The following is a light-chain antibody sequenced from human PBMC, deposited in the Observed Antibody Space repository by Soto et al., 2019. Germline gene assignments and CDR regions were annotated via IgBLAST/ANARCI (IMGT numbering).Light chain of an antibody. V-gene: IGKV1-27*01. CDR2: AAS. CDR1: QDISSF. J-gene: IGKJ1*01. CDR3: QKYNGAPQT. Sequence: DIQMTQSPSSLSASVGDRVTITCRASQDISSFLAWYQQKPGKVPKLLVYAASTLQSGVPSRFSGSGSGTDFTLTISSLQPEDFATYFCQKYNGAPQTFGQGTKVEIK.